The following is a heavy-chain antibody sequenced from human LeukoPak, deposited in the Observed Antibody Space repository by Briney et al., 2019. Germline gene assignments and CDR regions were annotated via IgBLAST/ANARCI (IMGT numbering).Heavy chain of an antibody. CDR2: IYSGGST. J-gene: IGHJ4*02. CDR3: ARGEYQLPQGN. V-gene: IGHV3-66*02. CDR1: GFTVSSNY. D-gene: IGHD2-2*01. Sequence: GGSLRLSCAASGFTVSSNYMSWVRQAPGKGLEWVSVIYSGGSTYYADSVKGRFTISRDNSKNTLYLQMNSLRAEDTAVYYCARGEYQLPQGNWGQGTLITVSS.